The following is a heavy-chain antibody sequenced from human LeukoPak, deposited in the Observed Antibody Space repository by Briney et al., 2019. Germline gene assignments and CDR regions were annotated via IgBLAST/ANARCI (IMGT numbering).Heavy chain of an antibody. CDR3: ARDAYYDSSGCFDY. CDR1: GFTFSSYA. J-gene: IGHJ4*02. V-gene: IGHV3-30-3*01. CDR2: ISYDGSNK. Sequence: GRSLRLSCAASGFTFSSYAMHWVRQAPGKRLEWVAVISYDGSNKYYADSVKGRFTISRDNSKNTLYLQMNSLRAEDTAVYYCARDAYYDSSGCFDYWGQGTLVTVSS. D-gene: IGHD3-22*01.